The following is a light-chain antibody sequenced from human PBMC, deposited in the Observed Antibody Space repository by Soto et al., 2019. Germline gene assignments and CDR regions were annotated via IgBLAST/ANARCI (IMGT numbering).Light chain of an antibody. V-gene: IGKV3-11*01. CDR3: QQRFNWPRT. CDR1: QSVSSS. J-gene: IGKJ1*01. CDR2: AAS. Sequence: DIVLTQSPATLSLSPGERATLSCRASQSVSSSLAWYQQKPGQAPRLLIYAASNRATGIPARFSGSGSGTDFTLTISSLEPEDFAIYYCQQRFNWPRTFGQGTKVEIK.